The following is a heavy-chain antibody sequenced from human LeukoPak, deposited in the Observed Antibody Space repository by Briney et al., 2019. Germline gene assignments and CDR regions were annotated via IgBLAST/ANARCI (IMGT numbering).Heavy chain of an antibody. J-gene: IGHJ3*02. CDR1: GGTFSSYA. V-gene: IGHV1-69*04. CDR2: IIPILGIA. D-gene: IGHD3-10*01. Sequence: SVKISCKASGGTFSSYAISWVRQAPGQGLEWMGRIIPILGIANYAQKFQGRVTITADKSTSTAYMELSSLRSEDTAVYYCAIEMVRGVIISAFDIWGQGTMVTVSS. CDR3: AIEMVRGVIISAFDI.